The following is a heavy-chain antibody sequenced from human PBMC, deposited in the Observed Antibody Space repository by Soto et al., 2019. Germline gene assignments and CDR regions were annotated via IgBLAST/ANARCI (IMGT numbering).Heavy chain of an antibody. CDR1: GGTFSSYS. V-gene: IGHV1-69*01. CDR2: IIPIFGTA. D-gene: IGHD1-26*01. CDR3: ARDGGRHSGGIDY. Sequence: QVQLVQSGAEVKKPGSSVKVSCKASGGTFSSYSINWVRQAPGQGLEWMGEIIPIFGTAIYAQKFQGRVTITADESTSTAYMEPSSLRSEDTAVYYCARDGGRHSGGIDYWGQGTLVTVSS. J-gene: IGHJ4*02.